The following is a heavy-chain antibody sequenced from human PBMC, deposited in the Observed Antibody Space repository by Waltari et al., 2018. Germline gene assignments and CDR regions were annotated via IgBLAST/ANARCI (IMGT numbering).Heavy chain of an antibody. CDR1: GFTFNTYA. CDR3: VKDLLGYCSGGCCYGDAFDI. Sequence: EVQLLESGGGLVQPGGSLGLSCATSGFTFNTYAVSWVRQAPGMGLEWVSVIYSGGTTHYADSVKGRFTISRHNFKNTLYLQMNSLRVEDTAVYYCVKDLLGYCSGGCCYGDAFDIWGQGTMVTVSS. CDR2: IYSGGTT. J-gene: IGHJ3*02. V-gene: IGHV3-23*03. D-gene: IGHD2-15*01.